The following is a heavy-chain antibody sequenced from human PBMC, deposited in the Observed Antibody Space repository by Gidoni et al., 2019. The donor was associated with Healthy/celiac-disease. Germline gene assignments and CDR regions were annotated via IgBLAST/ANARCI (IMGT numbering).Heavy chain of an antibody. V-gene: IGHV1-46*01. D-gene: IGHD2-21*02. CDR3: ASSLRKRSDFQYYYYYGMDV. CDR2: INPSGGIT. J-gene: IGHJ6*02. Sequence: HVQLLQSGAELTQPGASVKVSCKSSGYTFTSYYILWVRQAPGQGLELMGIINPSGGITSYAQKCQGSVTRTWDTSTSTVYMELSSLRSDDTAVYYCASSLRKRSDFQYYYYYGMDVWGQGTTVTVSS. CDR1: GYTFTSYY.